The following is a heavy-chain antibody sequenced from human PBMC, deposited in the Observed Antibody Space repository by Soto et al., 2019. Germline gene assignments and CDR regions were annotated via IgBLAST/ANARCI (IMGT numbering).Heavy chain of an antibody. CDR1: GYTFTSYA. CDR3: ARRAPYGGNPDY. CDR2: ISAYNGNT. D-gene: IGHD4-17*01. V-gene: IGHV1-18*01. Sequence: GASVKVSCKASGYTFTSYAMHWVRQAPGQGLEWMGWISAYNGNTNYAQKLQGRVTMTTDTSTSTAYMELRSLRSDDTAVYYCARRAPYGGNPDYWGQGTLVTVSS. J-gene: IGHJ4*02.